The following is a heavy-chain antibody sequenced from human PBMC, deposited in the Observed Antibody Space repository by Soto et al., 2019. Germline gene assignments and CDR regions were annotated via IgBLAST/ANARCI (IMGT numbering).Heavy chain of an antibody. V-gene: IGHV2-5*02. CDR3: AHRIIAAAGPDFDY. D-gene: IGHD6-13*01. CDR1: GFSLSTSGVG. J-gene: IGHJ4*02. CDR2: IYWDDDK. Sequence: QITLKESGPTLVKPTQTLTLTCTFSGFSLSTSGVGVGWIRQPPGKALEWLALIYWDDDKRYSPSLKSRLTITKDTSTNQVVVTMTNMDPVDTATYYCAHRIIAAAGPDFDYWGQGTLVTVSS.